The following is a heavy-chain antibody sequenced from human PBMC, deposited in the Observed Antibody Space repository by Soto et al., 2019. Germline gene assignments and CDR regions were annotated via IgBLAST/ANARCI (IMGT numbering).Heavy chain of an antibody. CDR2: ISESGGST. CDR3: TKGGIPRRYNIPKVDFDY. V-gene: IGHV3-23*01. D-gene: IGHD1-1*01. CDR1: GFSFSDYA. Sequence: GGSLRLSCAASGFSFSDYAMSWVRQAPGKGLEWVSVISESGGSTHYADSVRGRFTVSRDNSKNTLYLQMNNLRADDTAVYYCTKGGIPRRYNIPKVDFDYWGQGSLVTVSS. J-gene: IGHJ4*02.